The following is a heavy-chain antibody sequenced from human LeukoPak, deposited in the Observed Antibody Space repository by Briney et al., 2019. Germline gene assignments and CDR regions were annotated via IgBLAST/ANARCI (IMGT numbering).Heavy chain of an antibody. J-gene: IGHJ4*02. CDR3: ARYDSSGYLPDY. CDR1: GYSFNIYG. CDR2: ISAYNGNT. D-gene: IGHD3-22*01. V-gene: IGHV1-18*01. Sequence: GASVKVSCKASGYSFNIYGISWVRQAPGQGLEWMGWISAYNGNTNYAQKLQGRVTMTTDTSTSTAYMELRSLRSDDTAVYYCARYDSSGYLPDYWGQGTLVTVSS.